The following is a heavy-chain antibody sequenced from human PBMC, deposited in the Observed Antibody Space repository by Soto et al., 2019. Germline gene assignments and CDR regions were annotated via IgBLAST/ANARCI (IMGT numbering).Heavy chain of an antibody. Sequence: EVQLLESGGGLVQPGGSLRLSCVGSGFFFSSYTMTWVRQAPGKGLEWVSSFSATSENTYYADSVRGRFTISRANSKNTLFQQMNSLTAEDTAMYYCAKARDQQWVRLPFDHWGQGILVIVSS. D-gene: IGHD6-19*01. V-gene: IGHV3-23*01. CDR1: GFFFSSYT. J-gene: IGHJ4*02. CDR3: AKARDQQWVRLPFDH. CDR2: FSATSENT.